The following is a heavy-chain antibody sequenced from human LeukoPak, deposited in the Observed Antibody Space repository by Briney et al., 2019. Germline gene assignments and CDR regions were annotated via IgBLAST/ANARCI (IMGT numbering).Heavy chain of an antibody. CDR3: ARAGYAISAFHSDF. V-gene: IGHV4-4*07. CDR1: VVSLTGYW. Sequence: PSETLSLTCDLSVVSLTGYWWRSGRKPAGKGLEWIGRIYTTGRTNYSPSFQSRVTMSIDMSKNHFSLTLRSVTAADTAVYYCARAGYAISAFHSDFWGQGAPVTVSS. CDR2: IYTTGRT. J-gene: IGHJ4*02. D-gene: IGHD5-12*01.